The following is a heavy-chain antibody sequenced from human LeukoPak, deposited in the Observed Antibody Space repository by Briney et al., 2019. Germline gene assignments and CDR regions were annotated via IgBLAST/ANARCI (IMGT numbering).Heavy chain of an antibody. V-gene: IGHV3-30-3*01. D-gene: IGHD3/OR15-3a*01. CDR2: ISYDGSNK. Sequence: GGSLRLSCAASGFTFSSYAMHWVRQAPGKGLEWVAVISYDGSNKYYADSVKGRFTISRDNSKNTLYLQMNSLRAEDTAVYYCAREAGDKSLDWWGQGTLVTVSS. CDR1: GFTFSSYA. J-gene: IGHJ4*02. CDR3: AREAGDKSLDW.